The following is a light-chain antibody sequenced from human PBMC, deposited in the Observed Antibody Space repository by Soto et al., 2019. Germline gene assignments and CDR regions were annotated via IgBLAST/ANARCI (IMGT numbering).Light chain of an antibody. CDR3: QHYDGSPRT. J-gene: IGKJ2*01. V-gene: IGKV3-20*01. Sequence: ETVLTQSPGTVSLYPGERATLSCTTSQSVRSNYLAWYQQKPGQAPRLVVYGVFNRATGIPDRFSGSGSGADFTLTISGLEPEDSAVYYWQHYDGSPRTFGQGTKLEI. CDR2: GVF. CDR1: QSVRSNY.